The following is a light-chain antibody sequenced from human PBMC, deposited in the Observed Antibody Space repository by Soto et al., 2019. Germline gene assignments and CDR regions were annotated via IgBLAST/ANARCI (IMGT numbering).Light chain of an antibody. CDR3: QQYAGSPPWT. J-gene: IGKJ1*01. CDR1: QSLSSSY. CDR2: GAS. Sequence: EIVLTQSPGTLSLSPGERATLSCRASQSLSSSYLAWYQQKPGQAPRLLIYGASSRATGIPDRFSGSGSGTDFTLTISRLEPEDFAVYYCQQYAGSPPWTFGQGTKVEVK. V-gene: IGKV3-20*01.